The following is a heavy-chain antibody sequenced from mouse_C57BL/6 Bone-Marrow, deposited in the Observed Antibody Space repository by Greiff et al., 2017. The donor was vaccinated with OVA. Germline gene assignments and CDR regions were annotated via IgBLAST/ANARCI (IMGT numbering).Heavy chain of an antibody. D-gene: IGHD2-5*01. CDR3: TRGYSNYYAMDY. CDR1: GYTFTDYE. Sequence: QVQLQPSGAELVRPGASVTLSCKASGYTFTDYEMHWVKQTPVHGLEWIGAIDPETGGTAYNQKFKGKAILTADKSSSTAYLELRSLTSEDSAVYYCTRGYSNYYAMDYWGQGTSVTVSS. CDR2: IDPETGGT. J-gene: IGHJ4*01. V-gene: IGHV1-15*01.